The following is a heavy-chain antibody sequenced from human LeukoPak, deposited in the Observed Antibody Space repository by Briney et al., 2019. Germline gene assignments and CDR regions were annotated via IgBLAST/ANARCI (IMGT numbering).Heavy chain of an antibody. CDR1: GFTFSNYW. CDR3: ASYVDTVRYDAFDV. V-gene: IGHV3-74*01. J-gene: IGHJ3*01. CDR2: INSDGINT. Sequence: PGGSLRLSCAASGFTFSNYWMHWVRQAPGKGLVWVSRINSDGINTSYADSVKGRFTISRDNAKNTLNLQMNSLRAEDAAVYYCASYVDTVRYDAFDVWGQGTMVTVSS. D-gene: IGHD5-18*01.